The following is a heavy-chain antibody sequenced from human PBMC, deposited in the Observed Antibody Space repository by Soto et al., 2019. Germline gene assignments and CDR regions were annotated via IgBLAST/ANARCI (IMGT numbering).Heavy chain of an antibody. V-gene: IGHV1-24*01. CDR3: ATPLYTMVRGEGDAFDI. CDR1: GYTLTELS. J-gene: IGHJ3*02. D-gene: IGHD3-10*01. CDR2: FDPEDGET. Sequence: ASVKVSCKVSGYTLTELSMHWVRQAPGKRLEWMGGFDPEDGETIYAQKFQGRVTMTEDTSTDTAYMELSSLRSEDTAVYYCATPLYTMVRGEGDAFDIWGQGTMVTVSS.